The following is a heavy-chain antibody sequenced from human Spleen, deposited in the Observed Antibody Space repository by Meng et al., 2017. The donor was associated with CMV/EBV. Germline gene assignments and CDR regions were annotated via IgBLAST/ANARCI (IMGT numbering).Heavy chain of an antibody. J-gene: IGHJ4*02. CDR2: IYGGAIT. CDR1: RFTVSGNY. Sequence: GESLKISCAASRFTVSGNYMSWVRQAPGKGLEWVSVIYGGAITYYADSVTGRFTISRDDSKNTLYLHMNSLRRDDTAVYYCARDLYHCTNTGCYFTLVDYWGQGTLVTVSS. CDR3: ARDLYHCTNTGCYFTLVDY. V-gene: IGHV3-66*02. D-gene: IGHD2-2*01.